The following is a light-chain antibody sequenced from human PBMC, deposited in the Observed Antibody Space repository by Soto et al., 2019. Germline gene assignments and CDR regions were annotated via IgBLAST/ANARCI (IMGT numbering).Light chain of an antibody. CDR2: DAS. V-gene: IGKV3-11*01. CDR3: QHRSNWPRT. CDR1: QSVSSY. Sequence: EIVLTQSPATLSLSPGEGATLSCRASQSVSSYLAWYQQKPGQAPRLLIYDASNRATGIPARFSGSGSGTDFTLTISSLEPEDFAVYYCQHRSNWPRTFGGGTKVDIK. J-gene: IGKJ4*01.